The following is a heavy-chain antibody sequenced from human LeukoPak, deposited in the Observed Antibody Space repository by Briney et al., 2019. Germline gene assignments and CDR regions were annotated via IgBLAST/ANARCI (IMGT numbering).Heavy chain of an antibody. CDR2: INPNSGGT. CDR1: GYTFTGYY. Sequence: GASVKVSCKASGYTFTGYYMHWVRQAPGQGLEWMGWINPNSGGTNYAQKFQGRVTMTRDTSISTAYMELSRLRSDDTAVYYCARDSAWLVIDAFDIWGQGTMVTVSS. D-gene: IGHD3-9*01. V-gene: IGHV1-2*02. J-gene: IGHJ3*02. CDR3: ARDSAWLVIDAFDI.